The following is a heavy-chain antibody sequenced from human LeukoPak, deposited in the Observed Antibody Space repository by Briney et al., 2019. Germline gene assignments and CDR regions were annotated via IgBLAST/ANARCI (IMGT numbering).Heavy chain of an antibody. CDR1: GFSFRDYP. CDR3: ARGLMIRGVADY. Sequence: GGSLRLSCEAAGFSFRDYPMGWVRQAPGKGLEWVALIWYDGINKYYADSVKGRFTISRDNSKNTLYLQMNSLRAEDTAVYYCARGLMIRGVADYWGQGTLVTVSS. D-gene: IGHD3-10*01. CDR2: IWYDGINK. V-gene: IGHV3-33*08. J-gene: IGHJ4*02.